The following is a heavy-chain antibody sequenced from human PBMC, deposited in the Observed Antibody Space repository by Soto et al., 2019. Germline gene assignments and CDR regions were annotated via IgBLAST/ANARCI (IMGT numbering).Heavy chain of an antibody. Sequence: QAHLVESGGGVVQPGRSLRLSCAASGFTFTSYGMHWVRQAPGTRLEGVAVISYDGGLQHYADSVKGRFTISRDNSKNMVLLQMSSLRAEDTAVYYCVSDRGYGHASVPYSWGQGTLVSVSS. CDR3: VSDRGYGHASVPYS. CDR1: GFTFTSYG. J-gene: IGHJ4*02. V-gene: IGHV3-30*03. D-gene: IGHD5-18*01. CDR2: ISYDGGLQ.